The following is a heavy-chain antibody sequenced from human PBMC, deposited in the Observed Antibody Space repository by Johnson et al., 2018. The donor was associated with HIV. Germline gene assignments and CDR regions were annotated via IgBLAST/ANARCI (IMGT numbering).Heavy chain of an antibody. Sequence: QVQLVESGGGVVQPGRSLRLSCAASGFTFSSYGMHWVRQAPGKGLEWVAVIWYDGSNKYYADSVKGRFTISRDNSKNTLYLQMNSLRAEDTAVYYCAKGEWGAGTDAFDIWGLGTEVNVSS. CDR3: AKGEWGAGTDAFDI. CDR2: IWYDGSNK. CDR1: GFTFSSYG. J-gene: IGHJ3*02. V-gene: IGHV3-33*06. D-gene: IGHD3-16*01.